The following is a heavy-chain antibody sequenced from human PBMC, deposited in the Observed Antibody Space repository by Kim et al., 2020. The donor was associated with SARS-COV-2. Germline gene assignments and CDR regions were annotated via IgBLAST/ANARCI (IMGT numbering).Heavy chain of an antibody. D-gene: IGHD3-9*01. CDR3: ASNSYYDILTGSPLDY. J-gene: IGHJ4*02. CDR1: GGTFSSYA. V-gene: IGHV1-69*13. CDR2: IIPIFGTA. Sequence: SVKVSCKASGGTFSSYAISWVRQAPGQGLEWMGGIIPIFGTANYAQKFQGRVTITADESTSTAYMELSSLRSEDTAVYYCASNSYYDILTGSPLDYWGQGTLVTVSS.